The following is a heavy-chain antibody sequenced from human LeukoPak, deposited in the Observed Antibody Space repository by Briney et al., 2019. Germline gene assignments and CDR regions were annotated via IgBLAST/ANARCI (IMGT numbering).Heavy chain of an antibody. V-gene: IGHV3-73*01. Sequence: PGGSLRLSCAASGFTFSASAMHWVRQASGKGLEWIGRIRSRANSYATAYAESVKGRFTISRDNSKNTLYLQMNSLRAEDTAVYYCAKDMGDYYDSSGYYYWGQGTLVTVSS. CDR1: GFTFSASA. J-gene: IGHJ4*02. CDR2: IRSRANSYAT. CDR3: AKDMGDYYDSSGYYY. D-gene: IGHD3-22*01.